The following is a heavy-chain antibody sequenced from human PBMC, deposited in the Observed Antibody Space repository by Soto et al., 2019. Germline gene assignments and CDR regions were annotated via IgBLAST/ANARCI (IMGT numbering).Heavy chain of an antibody. V-gene: IGHV4-30-4*01. Sequence: SETLSLTCTVSGGSISSGDYYWSWIRQPPGKGLEWIGYIYYSGSTYYSPSLKSRVTISVDTSKNQFSLKLSSVTAADTAVYYCARDSGQTTVTRNYYGMDVWGQGTTVTVS. D-gene: IGHD4-17*01. CDR1: GGSISSGDYY. CDR2: IYYSGST. J-gene: IGHJ6*02. CDR3: ARDSGQTTVTRNYYGMDV.